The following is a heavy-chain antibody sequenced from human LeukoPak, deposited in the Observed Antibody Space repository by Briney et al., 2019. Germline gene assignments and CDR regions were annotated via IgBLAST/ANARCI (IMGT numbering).Heavy chain of an antibody. CDR3: ARDSGGVHEVVPAAPYNWFDP. CDR1: GFTFSSYA. CDR2: ISYDGSNK. D-gene: IGHD2-2*01. Sequence: PGGSLRLSCAASGFTFSSYAMHWVRQAPGKGLEWVSVISYDGSNKYYADSVKGRFTISRDNSKNTLYLQMNSLRAEDTAVYYCARDSGGVHEVVPAAPYNWFDPWGQGTLVTVSS. V-gene: IGHV3-30-3*01. J-gene: IGHJ5*02.